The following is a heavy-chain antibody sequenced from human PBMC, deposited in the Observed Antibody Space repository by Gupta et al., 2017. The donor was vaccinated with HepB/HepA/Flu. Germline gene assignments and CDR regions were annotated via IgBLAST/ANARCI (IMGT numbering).Heavy chain of an antibody. Sequence: VQLVQSGAEEKKPGAAVKVSCQASGSTFTGYYMHWVRQAPGQGLEWMGWINPNSGGTNYAQKFQGRVSMTRDTSISTAYMELSRLRSDDTAVDYCGRVVHPKRRFVEARRAKGVYDPWGQGTLVTVSS. D-gene: IGHD3-3*01. CDR3: GRVVHPKRRFVEARRAKGVYDP. J-gene: IGHJ5*02. CDR1: GSTFTGYY. CDR2: INPNSGGT. V-gene: IGHV1-2*02.